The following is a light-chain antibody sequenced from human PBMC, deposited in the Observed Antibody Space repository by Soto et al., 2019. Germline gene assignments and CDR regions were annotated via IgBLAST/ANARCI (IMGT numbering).Light chain of an antibody. CDR2: GAS. V-gene: IGKV3-20*01. CDR3: QQYGSAPPWYT. J-gene: IGKJ2*01. Sequence: EIVLTQSPGTLSLSPGERATLSCRASQSVSSSYLAWYQQKPGQAPRPLIYGASSRATGIPDRFSGSGSGTDFTLTISRLEPEDFAVYYCQQYGSAPPWYTFGQGTKLEIK. CDR1: QSVSSSY.